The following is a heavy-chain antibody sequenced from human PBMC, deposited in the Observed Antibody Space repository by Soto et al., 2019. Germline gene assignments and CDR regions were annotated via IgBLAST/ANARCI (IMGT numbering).Heavy chain of an antibody. V-gene: IGHV3-53*02. Sequence: EVQLVETGGGLIQPGGSLRLSCGVSGFSVSDNYMTWVRQAPGKGLEWVSIIYSGGSSFHIDSVQDRFSVSRDTSKNTVFLQMNSLRPEDTAVYYCARSVSSWWYFDLWGQGTQVTVSS. J-gene: IGHJ4*02. CDR1: GFSVSDNY. CDR2: IYSGGSS. D-gene: IGHD6-13*01. CDR3: ARSVSSWWYFDL.